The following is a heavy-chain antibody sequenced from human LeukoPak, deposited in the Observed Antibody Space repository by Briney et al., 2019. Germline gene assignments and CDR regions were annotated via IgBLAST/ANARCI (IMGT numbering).Heavy chain of an antibody. CDR1: GGSISSYG. V-gene: IGHV4-4*07. Sequence: PSETLSLTCTVSGGSISSYGRSWIRRPAGKGLEWIGRIYTSGSTNYNPSLKSRVTMSVDTSKNQFSLKLSSGTAADTAVYYCARDSSGFVTDYWGQGTLVNVSS. CDR3: ARDSSGFVTDY. D-gene: IGHD3-22*01. CDR2: IYTSGST. J-gene: IGHJ4*02.